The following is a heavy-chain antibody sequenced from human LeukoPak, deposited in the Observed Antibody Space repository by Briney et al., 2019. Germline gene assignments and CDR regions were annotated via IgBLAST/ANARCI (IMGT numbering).Heavy chain of an antibody. CDR1: GFTFGDYA. V-gene: IGHV3-23*01. CDR2: ISGSGGST. Sequence: GGSLRLSCTASGFTFGDYAMSWVRQAPGKGLEWVSAISGSGGSTYYADSVKGRFTISRDNSKNTLYLQMNSLRAEDTAVYYCAKLGYYYGSGSYQTFDYWGQGTLVTVSS. D-gene: IGHD3-10*01. CDR3: AKLGYYYGSGSYQTFDY. J-gene: IGHJ4*02.